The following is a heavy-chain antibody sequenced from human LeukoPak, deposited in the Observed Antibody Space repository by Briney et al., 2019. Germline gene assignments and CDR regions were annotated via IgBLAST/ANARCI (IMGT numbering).Heavy chain of an antibody. V-gene: IGHV3-30*18. CDR3: AKGVDTRRRIGVRVVVTYYFDY. CDR2: ISYDGSNK. D-gene: IGHD2-21*02. CDR1: GFTFSSYG. Sequence: PGGSLGLSCAASGFTFSSYGMHWVRQAPGRGLEWVAVISYDGSNKYYADSVKGRFTISRDNSKNTLYLQMNSLRAEDTAVYYCAKGVDTRRRIGVRVVVTYYFDYWGQGTLVTVSS. J-gene: IGHJ4*02.